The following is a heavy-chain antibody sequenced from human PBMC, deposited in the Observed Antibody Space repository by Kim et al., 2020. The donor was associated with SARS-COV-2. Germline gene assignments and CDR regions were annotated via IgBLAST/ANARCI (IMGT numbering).Heavy chain of an antibody. CDR1: GFTFSSYA. J-gene: IGHJ6*01. CDR3: ARDVPCVDTAMAWSCYY. V-gene: IGHV3-30-3*01. CDR2: ISYDGSNK. D-gene: IGHD5-18*01. Sequence: VGSLRLSCAASGFTFSSYAMHWVRQAPGKGLEWVAVISYDGSNKYYADSVKGRFTISRDNSKNTLYLQMNSLRAEDTAVYYCARDVPCVDTAMAWSCYY.